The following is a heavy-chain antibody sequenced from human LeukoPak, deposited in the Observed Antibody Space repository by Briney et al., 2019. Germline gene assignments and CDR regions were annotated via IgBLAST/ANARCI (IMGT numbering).Heavy chain of an antibody. Sequence: GRSLRLSCAASGFTFSSYSMNWVRQAPGKGLEWVSSISSSSSYIYYADSVKGRFTISRDNAKNSLYLQMNSLRAEDTAVYYCARDFGYSYRLGTDVWGQGTTVTVSS. V-gene: IGHV3-21*01. J-gene: IGHJ6*02. CDR3: ARDFGYSYRLGTDV. CDR1: GFTFSSYS. CDR2: ISSSSSYI. D-gene: IGHD5-18*01.